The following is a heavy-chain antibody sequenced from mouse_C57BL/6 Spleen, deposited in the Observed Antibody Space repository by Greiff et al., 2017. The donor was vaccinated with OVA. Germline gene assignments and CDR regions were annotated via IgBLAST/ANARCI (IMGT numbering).Heavy chain of an antibody. J-gene: IGHJ4*01. CDR2: ISSGSSTI. V-gene: IGHV5-17*01. CDR3: ARRSGNYDAMDY. CDR1: GFTFSDYG. D-gene: IGHD1-3*01. Sequence: EVQLKESGGGLVKPGGSLKLSCAASGFTFSDYGMHWVRQAPEKGLEWVAYISSGSSTIYYADTVKGRFTISRDNAKNTLFLQMTSLRSEDTAMYYCARRSGNYDAMDYWGQGTSVTVSS.